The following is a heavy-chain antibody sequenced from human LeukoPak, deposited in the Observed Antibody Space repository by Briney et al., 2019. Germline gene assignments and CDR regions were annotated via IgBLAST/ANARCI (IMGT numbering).Heavy chain of an antibody. J-gene: IGHJ4*02. CDR1: GFTVSSNY. CDR2: INIEGSRT. Sequence: GGSLRLSCAASGFTVSSNYMSWVRQAPGKGLVWVSRINIEGSRTDYADSVRGRFTISRDNAKNTVDLEMNSLTAEDTAVYYCARSMGGRNDFWGQGTLVTVSS. CDR3: ARSMGGRNDF. V-gene: IGHV3-74*01. D-gene: IGHD2-15*01.